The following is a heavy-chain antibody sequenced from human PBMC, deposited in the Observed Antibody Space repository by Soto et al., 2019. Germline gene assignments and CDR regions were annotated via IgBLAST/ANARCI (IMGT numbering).Heavy chain of an antibody. CDR2: INHSGST. Sequence: SETLSLTCAVYGGSFSGYYWSWIRQPPGKGLEWIGEINHSGSTNYNPCLKSRVTISVDTSKNQYSLKLSSVTAADTAVYYCARVLGDYYGSGSYYRRGGKYYYYYEMDVWGQGTTVTVSS. CDR3: ARVLGDYYGSGSYYRRGGKYYYYYEMDV. V-gene: IGHV4-34*01. J-gene: IGHJ6*02. D-gene: IGHD3-10*01. CDR1: GGSFSGYY.